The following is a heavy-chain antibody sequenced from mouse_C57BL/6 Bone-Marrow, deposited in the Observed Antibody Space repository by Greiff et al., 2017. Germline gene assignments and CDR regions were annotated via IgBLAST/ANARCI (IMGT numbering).Heavy chain of an antibody. J-gene: IGHJ2*01. CDR1: GYTFTSYW. D-gene: IGHD1-1*01. CDR2: IHPNSGST. CDR3: ARGAYYYGSPYYFDY. Sequence: QVQLQQPGAELVKPGASVTLSCKASGYTFTSYWMHWVKQRPGQGLEWIGMIHPNSGSTNYNEKFKSKATLTVDKSSSTAYMQLSSLTSEDSAVYYCARGAYYYGSPYYFDYWGQGTTLTVSS. V-gene: IGHV1-64*01.